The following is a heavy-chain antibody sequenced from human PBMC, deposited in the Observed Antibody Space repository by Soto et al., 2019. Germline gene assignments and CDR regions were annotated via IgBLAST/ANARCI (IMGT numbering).Heavy chain of an antibody. V-gene: IGHV3-33*01. CDR2: IWYDGSNK. D-gene: IGHD6-6*01. Sequence: GGSLRLSCAASGFTFSSYGMHWVRQAPGKGLEWVAVIWYDGSNKYYADSVKGRFTISRDNSKNTLYLQMNSLRAEDTAVYYCARERSSSSSREAGDYYYYGMDVWGQGTTVTVSS. J-gene: IGHJ6*02. CDR1: GFTFSSYG. CDR3: ARERSSSSSREAGDYYYYGMDV.